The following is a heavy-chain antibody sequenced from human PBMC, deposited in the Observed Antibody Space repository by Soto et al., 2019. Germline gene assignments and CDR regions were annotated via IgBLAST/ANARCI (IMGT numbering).Heavy chain of an antibody. J-gene: IGHJ4*02. CDR2: INPNSGGT. CDR3: ARGPYDFWSGYYPNYFDY. CDR1: GYTFTGYY. Sequence: ASVKVSCKASGYTFTGYYMHWVRQAPGQGLEWMGWINPNSGGTNYAQKFQGWVTMTRDTSISTAYMELSRLRSDDTAVCYCARGPYDFWSGYYPNYFDYWGQGTLVTVSS. D-gene: IGHD3-3*01. V-gene: IGHV1-2*04.